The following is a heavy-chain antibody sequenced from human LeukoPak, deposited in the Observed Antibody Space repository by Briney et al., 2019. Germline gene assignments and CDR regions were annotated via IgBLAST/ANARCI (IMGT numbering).Heavy chain of an antibody. Sequence: GSLRLSCAASEFTFSGYWMTWVRQAPGKGPEWVADIKQDGSQKNYMDSVKGRFTISRDNARNSLFLQMNSLRVEDTAVYYCARGSSGYYYSHWHFDLWGRGTLLTVSS. D-gene: IGHD3-22*01. CDR2: IKQDGSQK. CDR1: EFTFSGYW. J-gene: IGHJ2*01. CDR3: ARGSSGYYYSHWHFDL. V-gene: IGHV3-7*01.